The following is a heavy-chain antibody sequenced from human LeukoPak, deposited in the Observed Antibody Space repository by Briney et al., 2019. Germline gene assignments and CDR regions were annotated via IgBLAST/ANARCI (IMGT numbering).Heavy chain of an antibody. CDR2: INPNSGGT. J-gene: IGHJ6*03. CDR3: ARAPRYYYYYMDV. Sequence: ASVKVSCKASGYTFTGYYMHWVRQAPGQRLEWMGWINPNSGGTNYAQKFQGRVTMTRDTSISTAYMELSRRTSDDTAVYYCARAPRYYYYYMDVWGKGTTVTVSS. V-gene: IGHV1-2*02. CDR1: GYTFTGYY.